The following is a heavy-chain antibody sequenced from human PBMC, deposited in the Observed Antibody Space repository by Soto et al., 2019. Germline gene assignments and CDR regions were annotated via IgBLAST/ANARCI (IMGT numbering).Heavy chain of an antibody. CDR1: GFTFTSSA. J-gene: IGHJ6*02. D-gene: IGHD7-27*01. Sequence: SVKVSCKASGFTFTSSAVQWVRQAREQRGEGIGWIVVGSGNTKYAQKFQERVTITRDMSTSTDYMELSSLRSEDTAVYFCAAELGHYYGMDVWGQGTTVTVSS. CDR3: AAELGHYYGMDV. V-gene: IGHV1-58*01. CDR2: IVVGSGNT.